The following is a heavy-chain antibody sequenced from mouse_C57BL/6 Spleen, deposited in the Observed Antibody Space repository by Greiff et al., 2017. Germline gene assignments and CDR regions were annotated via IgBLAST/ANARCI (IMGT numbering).Heavy chain of an antibody. V-gene: IGHV1-82*01. J-gene: IGHJ4*01. CDR3: AREVYYYGTSYAMDY. CDR1: GYAFSSSW. D-gene: IGHD1-1*01. Sequence: QVQLKQSGPELVKPGASVKISCKASGYAFSSSWMNWVKQRPGKGLEWIGRIYPGDGDTNYNGKFKGKATLTADKYSSTAYMQLSSLTAEDSAVYFCAREVYYYGTSYAMDYWGQGTSVTVSS. CDR2: IYPGDGDT.